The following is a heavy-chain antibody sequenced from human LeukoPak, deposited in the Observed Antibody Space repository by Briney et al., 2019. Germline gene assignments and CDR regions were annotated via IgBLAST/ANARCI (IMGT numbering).Heavy chain of an antibody. D-gene: IGHD3-16*02. Sequence: SETLSLTCTVPGDSISSYYWSWIRQPAGRGLEWIGRIYVSGSTNYNPSLKSRVTMSVDTSRNQLSLKLSSVTAADTAVYYCAKDLQNIVVGGAFGIWGQGTMVTVSS. CDR2: IYVSGST. V-gene: IGHV4-4*07. CDR3: AKDLQNIVVGGAFGI. CDR1: GDSISSYY. J-gene: IGHJ3*02.